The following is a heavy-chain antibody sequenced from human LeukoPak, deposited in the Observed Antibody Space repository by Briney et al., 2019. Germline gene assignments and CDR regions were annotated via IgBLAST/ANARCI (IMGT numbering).Heavy chain of an antibody. CDR2: IYTSGST. CDR3: ARGITMVRGVQGFRFDP. D-gene: IGHD3-10*01. Sequence: ASETLSLTCTVSGGSISSYYWSWIRQPAGKGLEWIGRIYTSGSTNYNPSLKSRVTMSVDTSKNQFSLKLSSVTAADTAVYYCARGITMVRGVQGFRFDPWGQGTLVTVSS. J-gene: IGHJ5*02. CDR1: GGSISSYY. V-gene: IGHV4-4*07.